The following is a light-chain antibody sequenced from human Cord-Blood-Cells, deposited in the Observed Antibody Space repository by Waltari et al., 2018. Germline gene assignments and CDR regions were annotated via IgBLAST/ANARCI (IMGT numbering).Light chain of an antibody. V-gene: IGLV3-1*01. CDR3: QAWDSSTVV. CDR1: KLGDKY. J-gene: IGLJ2*01. CDR2: QDS. Sequence: SHELTQPPSVSVSPGQTASITCSGDKLGDKYACWYQQKPGQSPVLVIYQDSKRPSGIPGRFSGSNSGNTATLTISGTQAMDEADYYCQAWDSSTVVFGGGTKLTVL.